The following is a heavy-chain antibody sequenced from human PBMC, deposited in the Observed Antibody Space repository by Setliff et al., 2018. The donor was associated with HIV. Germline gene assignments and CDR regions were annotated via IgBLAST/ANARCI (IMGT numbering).Heavy chain of an antibody. CDR3: ARGLNYYGSGSYLPLGY. D-gene: IGHD3-10*01. Sequence: PSETLSLTCFVSGVSISGHYWGWIRQPPGKRLEWIGYIYTSGTTQYNPSLESRVTISLDTSRDQFSLHLRSVTAADTALYYCARGLNYYGSGSYLPLGYWGQGTLVTVSS. CDR1: GVSISGHY. CDR2: IYTSGTT. V-gene: IGHV4-4*09. J-gene: IGHJ4*02.